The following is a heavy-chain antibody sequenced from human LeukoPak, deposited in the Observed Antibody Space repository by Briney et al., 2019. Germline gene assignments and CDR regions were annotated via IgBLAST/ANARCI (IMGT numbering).Heavy chain of an antibody. CDR3: ARDQGASKADIVVVPAAYYYYYGMDV. V-gene: IGHV3-11*01. CDR2: ISSSGSTI. D-gene: IGHD2-2*01. J-gene: IGHJ6*02. Sequence: PGGSLRLSCAASGFTFSDYYMSWIRQAPGKGLEWVSYISSSGSTIYYADSVKGRFTTSRDNAKNSLYLQMNSLRAEDTAVYYCARDQGASKADIVVVPAAYYYYYGMDVWGQGTTVTVSS. CDR1: GFTFSDYY.